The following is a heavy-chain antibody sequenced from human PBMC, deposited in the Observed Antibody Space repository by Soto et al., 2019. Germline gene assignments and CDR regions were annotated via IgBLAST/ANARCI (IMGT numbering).Heavy chain of an antibody. CDR1: GYTFTSYG. CDR3: ARDSKGWWDIVLMVYAKDNWFDP. V-gene: IGHV1-18*01. J-gene: IGHJ5*02. Sequence: QVQLVQSGAKVKKPGASVKVSCKASGYTFTSYGISWVRQAPGQGLEWMGWISAYNGNTNYAQKLQGRVTMTTDTSTSTAYMELRSLRSDDTAVYYCARDSKGWWDIVLMVYAKDNWFDPWGQGTLVTVSS. D-gene: IGHD2-8*01. CDR2: ISAYNGNT.